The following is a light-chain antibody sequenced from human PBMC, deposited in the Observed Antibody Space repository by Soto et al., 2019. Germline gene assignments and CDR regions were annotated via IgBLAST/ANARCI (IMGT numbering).Light chain of an antibody. V-gene: IGKV3-20*01. Sequence: TRGPRAVSLSPWGGASRSCRASQSVSSSYLAWYQQKPGQAPRLLIYGASSRATGIPDRFSGSGSGTDFTLPISRLEPEDFAVYYCQQYGSPPRTFGQGTKVDIK. CDR1: QSVSSSY. CDR2: GAS. J-gene: IGKJ1*01. CDR3: QQYGSPPRT.